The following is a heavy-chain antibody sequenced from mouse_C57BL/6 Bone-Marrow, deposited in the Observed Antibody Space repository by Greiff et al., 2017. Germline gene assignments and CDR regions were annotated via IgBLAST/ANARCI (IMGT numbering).Heavy chain of an antibody. CDR3: ARDYYGSSWYFDY. D-gene: IGHD1-1*01. CDR2: INPNNGGT. J-gene: IGHJ2*03. V-gene: IGHV1-26*01. Sequence: EVQLQQSGPELVKPGASVKISCKASGYTFTDYYMNWVKQSHGKSLEWIGDINPNNGGTSYNQKLKGKATLTVDKSSSTADMELRSLTSEDSAVYYCARDYYGSSWYFDYWGQGTSLTVSS. CDR1: GYTFTDYY.